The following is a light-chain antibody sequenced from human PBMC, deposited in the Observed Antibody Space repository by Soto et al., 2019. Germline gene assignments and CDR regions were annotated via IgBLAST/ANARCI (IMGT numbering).Light chain of an antibody. CDR1: SSDIGGYDY. V-gene: IGLV2-14*01. J-gene: IGLJ2*01. CDR2: EVI. Sequence: QSALTQPASVSGAPGPSITISCTGTSSDIGGYDYVSGYRQHPGKAPKLLIYEVIHRPSGVSNRFSGSKSGNTASLTISWLQADDESDYYCSSYTSRSIVVFGGGTKLTVL. CDR3: SSYTSRSIVV.